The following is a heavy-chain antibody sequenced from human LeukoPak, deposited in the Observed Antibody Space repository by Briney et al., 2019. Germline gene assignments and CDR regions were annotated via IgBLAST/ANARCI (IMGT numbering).Heavy chain of an antibody. V-gene: IGHV1-69*13. J-gene: IGHJ4*02. CDR2: IIPIFGTA. CDR3: ARAPDCSSTSCYSGTFDY. D-gene: IGHD2-2*01. CDR1: GGTFSSYA. Sequence: SVKVSCKASGGTFSSYAISWVRQAPGQGLEWMGGIIPIFGTANYAQKFQGRVTITADESTSTAYMELSSLRSDDTAVYYCARAPDCSSTSCYSGTFDYWGQGTLVTVSS.